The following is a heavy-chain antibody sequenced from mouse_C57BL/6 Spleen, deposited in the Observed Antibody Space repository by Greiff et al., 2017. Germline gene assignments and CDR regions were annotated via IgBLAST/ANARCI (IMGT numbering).Heavy chain of an antibody. CDR2: IDPETGGT. V-gene: IGHV1-15*01. CDR1: GYTFTDYE. J-gene: IGHJ2*01. Sequence: QVQLKQSGAELVRPGASVTLSCKASGYTFTDYEMHWVKQTPVHGLAWIGAIDPETGGTAYNPKFKGKAILTADKSSRTAYMELRSLTSEDSAVYYCTRSYGSSLDYWGQGTTLTVSS. D-gene: IGHD1-1*01. CDR3: TRSYGSSLDY.